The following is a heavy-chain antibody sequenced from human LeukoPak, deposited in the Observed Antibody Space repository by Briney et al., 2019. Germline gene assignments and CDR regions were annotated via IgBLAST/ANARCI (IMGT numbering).Heavy chain of an antibody. D-gene: IGHD6-13*01. CDR2: ISGSGGST. CDR3: AKVDRGDYSSSPVPYYNYYMNV. J-gene: IGHJ6*03. CDR1: EFTFSSYA. Sequence: GGSLRLSCAASEFTFSSYAMSWVRQAPGKGLEWVSGISGSGGSTYYADSVKGLFTISRDNSKNTLYLHMNSLRVEDTAVYYCAKVDRGDYSSSPVPYYNYYMNVWGKGTTVTVSS. V-gene: IGHV3-23*01.